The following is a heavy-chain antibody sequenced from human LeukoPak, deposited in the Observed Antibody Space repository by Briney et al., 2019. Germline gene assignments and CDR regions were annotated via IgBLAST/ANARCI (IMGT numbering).Heavy chain of an antibody. CDR3: ASPLTG. CDR2: VYTSGST. J-gene: IGHJ3*01. V-gene: IGHV4-61*02. D-gene: IGHD2-8*01. CDR1: GGSISSDNYS. Sequence: PSETLSLTCTVSGGSISSDNYSWSWIRQPAGKGLEWIGRVYTSGSTNYNPSLKSRVTISVDTSKNQFSLKLSSVTAADTAVYYCASPLTGWGQGTMVTVSS.